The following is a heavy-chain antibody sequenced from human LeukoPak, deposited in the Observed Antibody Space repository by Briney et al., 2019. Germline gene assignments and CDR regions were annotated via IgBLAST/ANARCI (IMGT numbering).Heavy chain of an antibody. V-gene: IGHV3-30*18. J-gene: IGHJ4*02. CDR3: AKDRVVGATTFSDY. Sequence: GRSLRLSCAASGFTFSSYGMHWVRQAPGKGLEWVAVISYDGSNKYYADSVKGRFTISRDNSKNTLYLQTNSLRAEDTAVYYCAKDRVVGATTFSDYWGQGTLVTVSS. CDR1: GFTFSSYG. D-gene: IGHD1-26*01. CDR2: ISYDGSNK.